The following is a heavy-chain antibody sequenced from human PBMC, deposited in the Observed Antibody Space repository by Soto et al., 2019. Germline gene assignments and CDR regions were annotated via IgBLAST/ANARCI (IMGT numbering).Heavy chain of an antibody. J-gene: IGHJ6*02. V-gene: IGHV6-1*01. Sequence: SPTLSLTFAISGESVSRNSAAWNWIRQSPARGLEWLGRTYYRSKWYNDYAVSVKSRITINPDTSKNQFSLQLNSVTPEDTAVYYCAREGGNRYYYYGMDAWGQGTTVTVSS. CDR1: GESVSRNSAA. CDR3: AREGGNRYYYYGMDA. CDR2: TYYRSKWYN. D-gene: IGHD1-26*01.